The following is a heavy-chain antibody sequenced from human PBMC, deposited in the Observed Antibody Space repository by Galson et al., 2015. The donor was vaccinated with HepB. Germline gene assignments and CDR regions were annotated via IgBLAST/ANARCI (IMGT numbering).Heavy chain of an antibody. J-gene: IGHJ4*02. V-gene: IGHV2-5*02. CDR1: GVSLSTSGVG. CDR2: IYWDDDK. Sequence: PALVKPTQTVTLICTFSGVSLSTSGVGVGWIRQPPGKALEWLALIYWDDDKRYSPSLKSRLTITKDTSKNQVVLTMTNMDPLDTATYYCAHRLGAYFDYWGQGTLVTVSS. CDR3: AHRLGAYFDY. D-gene: IGHD2-21*01.